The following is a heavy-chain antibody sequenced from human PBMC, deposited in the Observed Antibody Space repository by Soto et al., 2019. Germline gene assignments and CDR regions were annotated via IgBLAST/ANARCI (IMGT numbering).Heavy chain of an antibody. CDR1: GFTFSTYP. CDR3: ARGIGSSRSWDYFDY. D-gene: IGHD6-13*01. Sequence: EVPVVESGGGLVQPGGSLRLSCTASGFTFSTYPMHWVRQAPGKGLEYVSAISTDGGSTYYANSVKGRFTISRDNSXXTLYLQMGSLRADDMAMYYCARGIGSSRSWDYFDYWGQGTLVTVSS. CDR2: ISTDGGST. J-gene: IGHJ4*02. V-gene: IGHV3-64*01.